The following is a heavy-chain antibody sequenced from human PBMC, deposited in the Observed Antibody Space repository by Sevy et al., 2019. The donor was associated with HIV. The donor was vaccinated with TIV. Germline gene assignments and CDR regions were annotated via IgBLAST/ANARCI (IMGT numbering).Heavy chain of an antibody. CDR2: IYSDGST. CDR1: GFPVSSNY. CDR3: ARGKSGYGYGLDY. Sequence: GWSLRLSCAASGFPVSSNYMSWVRQAPGKGLEGVSVIYSDGSTYHADSVKGRFTISRDNSKNTLYLQMNSLRVEDTAVYYCARGKSGYGYGLDYWGQGTLVTVSS. V-gene: IGHV3-66*01. D-gene: IGHD5-18*01. J-gene: IGHJ4*02.